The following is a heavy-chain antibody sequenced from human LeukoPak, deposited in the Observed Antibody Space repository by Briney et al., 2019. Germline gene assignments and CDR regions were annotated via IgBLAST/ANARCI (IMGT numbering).Heavy chain of an antibody. V-gene: IGHV3-48*03. D-gene: IGHD6-13*01. J-gene: IGHJ4*02. Sequence: GGSLRLSCGASGYTFSSHEMSWVRQAPGKGLEWVSYISGTGSGMYYADSVKGRFTISRDNAKNSLYLQMNSLRAEDTAIYYCARAAWYSSSWAFDFWGQGTLVTASS. CDR1: GYTFSSHE. CDR3: ARAAWYSSSWAFDF. CDR2: ISGTGSGM.